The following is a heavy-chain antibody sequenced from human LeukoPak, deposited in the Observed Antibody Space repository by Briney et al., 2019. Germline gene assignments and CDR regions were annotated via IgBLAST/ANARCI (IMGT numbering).Heavy chain of an antibody. CDR2: IIPIFGTA. Sequence: SVKVSCKASGGTFSSYAISWVRQAPGQGLEWMGGIIPIFGTANYAQKFQGRVTITADESTSTAYMELSSLRSEDTAVYYCASKGSYYYDSSGYYYLDYWGQGTLVTVSS. CDR3: ASKGSYYYDSSGYYYLDY. CDR1: GGTFSSYA. V-gene: IGHV1-69*13. J-gene: IGHJ4*02. D-gene: IGHD3-22*01.